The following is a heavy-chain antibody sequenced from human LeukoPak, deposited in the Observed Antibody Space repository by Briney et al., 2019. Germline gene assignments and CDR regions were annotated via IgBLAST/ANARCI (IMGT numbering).Heavy chain of an antibody. CDR2: ISGSGGST. D-gene: IGHD3-3*01. CDR3: AKSSLFGVVIIHPYYYYGMDV. J-gene: IGHJ6*02. V-gene: IGHV3-23*01. Sequence: GGSLRLSCAASGFTFSSYAMSWVRQAPGKGLEWVSAISGSGGSTYYADCVKGRFTISRDNSKNTLYLQMNSLRAEDTAVYYCAKSSLFGVVIIHPYYYYGMDVWGQGTTVTVSS. CDR1: GFTFSSYA.